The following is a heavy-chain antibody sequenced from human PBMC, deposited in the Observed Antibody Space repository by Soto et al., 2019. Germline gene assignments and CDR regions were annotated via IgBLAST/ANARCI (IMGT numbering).Heavy chain of an antibody. CDR2: ISSSGST. D-gene: IGHD1-1*01. CDR3: ARLAPRDGDPKTVRAFDI. CDR1: GGSISNYY. J-gene: IGHJ3*02. V-gene: IGHV4-59*01. Sequence: QVQLQESGPGLVKPSETLSLTCTVSGGSISNYYWSWIRQPPGKGLEWIAYISSSGSTKYNPSLRGRVTISLDTYKNQFSLKSSSVTAADTAVYYCARLAPRDGDPKTVRAFDIWGQGTMVTVSS.